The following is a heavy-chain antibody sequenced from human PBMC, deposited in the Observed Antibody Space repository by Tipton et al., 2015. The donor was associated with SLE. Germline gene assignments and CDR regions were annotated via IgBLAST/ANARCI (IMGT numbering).Heavy chain of an antibody. J-gene: IGHJ4*02. CDR3: VKEVGLGGATGLDY. D-gene: IGHD1-26*01. CDR1: GFNFKTYG. Sequence: SLRLSCAASGFNFKTYGMHWVRQAPGKGLEWVAVIWNDGSNKIHADSVKGRFIISRDNSKNTLYLQMNGLRVEDTAVYFCVKEVGLGGATGLDYWGQGTLVTVSS. CDR2: IWNDGSNK. V-gene: IGHV3-33*06.